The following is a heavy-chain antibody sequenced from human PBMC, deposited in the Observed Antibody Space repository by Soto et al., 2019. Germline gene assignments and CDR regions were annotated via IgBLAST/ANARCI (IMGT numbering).Heavy chain of an antibody. Sequence: EVQLVESGGGLVQPGGSLRLSCAASGFTFSTYWMHWVRQVPGQGLVWVSRVNPDGTTTNYAASVKGRFTISRDNAKNILHLQMNSLRVDDTAVYFCARDLAGVDDSWGQGTLVTVSS. V-gene: IGHV3-74*01. D-gene: IGHD7-27*01. J-gene: IGHJ4*02. CDR3: ARDLAGVDDS. CDR1: GFTFSTYW. CDR2: VNPDGTTT.